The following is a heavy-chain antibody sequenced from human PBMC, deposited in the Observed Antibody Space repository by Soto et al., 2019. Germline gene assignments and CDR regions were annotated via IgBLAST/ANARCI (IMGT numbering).Heavy chain of an antibody. V-gene: IGHV2-5*02. D-gene: IGHD6-6*01. CDR3: PQRRGSSVTAYNCFQP. CDR1: GFSLSTSGVG. J-gene: IGHJ5*02. CDR2: IYWDEDK. Sequence: QITLKESGPTLVKPTQTLTLTCTFSGFSLSTSGVGVAWIRQPPGKALEWLALIYWDEDKRYSPSLNSRLTITKDTAKNQVVLTLTIMDPVDTATYYCPQRRGSSVTAYNCFQPWGQGTLVTVSS.